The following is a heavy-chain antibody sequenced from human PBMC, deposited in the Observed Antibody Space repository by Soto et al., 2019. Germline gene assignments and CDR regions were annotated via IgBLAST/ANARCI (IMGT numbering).Heavy chain of an antibody. D-gene: IGHD3-3*01. CDR1: GGRFRIYA. CDR3: ARDRGYDFWSGYYGNWFDP. V-gene: IGHV1-69*06. Sequence: VTLSSTTCGGRFRIYAISCLRQAPGQGLELMGGIIPIFGTANYAQKFQGRVTITADKSTSTAYMELSSLRSEDTAVYYCARDRGYDFWSGYYGNWFDPWGQGTLVTVSS. J-gene: IGHJ5*02. CDR2: IIPIFGTA.